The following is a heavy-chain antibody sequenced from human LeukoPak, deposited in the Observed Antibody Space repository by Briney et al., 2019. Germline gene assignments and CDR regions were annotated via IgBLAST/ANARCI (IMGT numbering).Heavy chain of an antibody. J-gene: IGHJ4*02. Sequence: PGESLKISCRGSGYSFTNSWIGWVRQMPGKGLEWMGIIYPGDSDTRYSPSFQGQVTISADKSISTAYLQWRSLKASDTAMYYCARHGPAAATGRSFDFWGQGTLVTVSS. CDR2: IYPGDSDT. CDR3: ARHGPAAATGRSFDF. D-gene: IGHD6-13*01. CDR1: GYSFTNSW. V-gene: IGHV5-51*01.